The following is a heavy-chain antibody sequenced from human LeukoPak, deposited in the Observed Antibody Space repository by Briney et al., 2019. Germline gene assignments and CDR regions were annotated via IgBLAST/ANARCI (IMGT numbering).Heavy chain of an antibody. CDR2: ISGSGGSP. CDR3: ARDREIYSSGFGY. Sequence: GGTLRLSCEGSGFTFSSFGMSWVRQAPGKGLEWVSSISGSGGSPYYADSVKGRFTISRDNSKNTLYLQMNSLRAEDTAVYYCARDREIYSSGFGYWGQGTLVTVSS. V-gene: IGHV3-23*01. J-gene: IGHJ4*02. D-gene: IGHD6-19*01. CDR1: GFTFSSFG.